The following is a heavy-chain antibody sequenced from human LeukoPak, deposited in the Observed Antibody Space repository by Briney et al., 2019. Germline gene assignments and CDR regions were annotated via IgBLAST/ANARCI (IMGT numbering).Heavy chain of an antibody. V-gene: IGHV1-2*02. CDR1: GYTFTGYY. CDR2: INPNSGGT. J-gene: IGHJ6*03. CDR3: ARGGVAVVAATQSYHCYFMDV. Sequence: ASVKVSCKASGYTFTGYYMHWVRQAPGQGLEWMGWINPNSGGTNYAQKFQGRVTMTRDTSISTAYMELRSLRSDDTAVYYCARGGVAVVAATQSYHCYFMDVWGEGTTVTVSS. D-gene: IGHD2-15*01.